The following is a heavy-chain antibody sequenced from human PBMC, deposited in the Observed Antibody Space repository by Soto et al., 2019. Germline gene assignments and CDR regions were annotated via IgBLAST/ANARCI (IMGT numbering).Heavy chain of an antibody. Sequence: ASVKVSCKASGYTFTGYYINWVRQAPGQGLEWMGWINPNSGGTNYAQKFQGWLTMTRDTSISTAYMELSRLRSDDTAVYYCARLVPSGGDSEYWGQGTLVNVSS. V-gene: IGHV1-2*04. CDR2: INPNSGGT. J-gene: IGHJ4*02. D-gene: IGHD2-21*01. CDR3: ARLVPSGGDSEY. CDR1: GYTFTGYY.